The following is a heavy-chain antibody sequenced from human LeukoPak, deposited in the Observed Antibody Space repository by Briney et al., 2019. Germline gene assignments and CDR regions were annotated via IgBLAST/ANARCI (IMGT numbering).Heavy chain of an antibody. CDR2: ISYDANIGSNK. CDR1: GFTFSRYA. V-gene: IGHV3-30-3*01. Sequence: GGSLRLSCATSGFTFSRYAMHWVRQAPGKGLEWVALISYDANIGSNKYYADSVKGRFTISRDNSKNTLYLQMNSLRAEDTAVYYCARDGGYDFWSGYYQDYWGQGTLVTVSS. D-gene: IGHD3-3*01. CDR3: ARDGGYDFWSGYYQDY. J-gene: IGHJ4*02.